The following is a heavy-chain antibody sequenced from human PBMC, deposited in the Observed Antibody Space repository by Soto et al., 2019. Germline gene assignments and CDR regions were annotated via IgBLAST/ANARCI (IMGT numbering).Heavy chain of an antibody. CDR3: ARGLLRKLYYYDSSGSFDY. CDR2: ISAYNGNT. D-gene: IGHD3-22*01. CDR1: GYTFTSYG. J-gene: IGHJ4*02. Sequence: EASVKVSCKASGYTFTSYGISWVRQAPGQGLEWMGWISAYNGNTNYAQKLQGRVTMTTDTSTSTAYMELRSLRSDDTAVYYCARGLLRKLYYYDSSGSFDYWGQGTLVTVSS. V-gene: IGHV1-18*01.